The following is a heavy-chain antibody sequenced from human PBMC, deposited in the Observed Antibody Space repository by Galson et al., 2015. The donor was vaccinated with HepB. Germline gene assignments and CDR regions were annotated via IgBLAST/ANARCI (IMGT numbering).Heavy chain of an antibody. J-gene: IGHJ6*02. CDR1: GFTFSSYA. V-gene: IGHV3-23*01. D-gene: IGHD2-8*01. CDR3: AKGWSAVFYDMDV. CDR2: ISGSGGRT. Sequence: SLRLSCAASGFTFSSYAINWVRQAPGKGLEWVLSISGSGGRTHYADSVKGRFTISRDNSKNTLYLQMNSLRAEDTAVYYCAKGWSAVFYDMDVWGQGTTVIVSS.